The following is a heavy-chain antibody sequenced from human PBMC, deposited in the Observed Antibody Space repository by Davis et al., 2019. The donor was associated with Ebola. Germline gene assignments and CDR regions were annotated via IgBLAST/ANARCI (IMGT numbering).Heavy chain of an antibody. J-gene: IGHJ2*01. V-gene: IGHV3-30-3*01. CDR1: GFTFSSYA. D-gene: IGHD2-15*01. CDR3: ARGGLGGYLRWYFDL. Sequence: LSLTCAASGFTFSSYAMHWVRQAPGKGLEWVAVISYDGSNKYYADSVKGRFTISRDNSKNTLYLQMNSLRSEDTAVYYCARGGLGGYLRWYFDLWGRGTLVTVSS. CDR2: ISYDGSNK.